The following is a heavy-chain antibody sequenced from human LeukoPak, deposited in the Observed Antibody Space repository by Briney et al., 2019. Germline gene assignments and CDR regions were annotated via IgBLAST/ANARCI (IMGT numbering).Heavy chain of an antibody. J-gene: IGHJ4*02. CDR2: INPNSGGT. CDR1: GYTSTGYY. CDR3: ARGAYCGGDCYYFDY. D-gene: IGHD2-21*02. Sequence: ASVRVSCKASGYTSTGYYMHWVRQAPGQGLEWMGWINPNSGGTNYAQKFQGRVTMTGDTSISTAYMELSRLRSDDTAVYYCARGAYCGGDCYYFDYWGQGTLVTVSS. V-gene: IGHV1-2*02.